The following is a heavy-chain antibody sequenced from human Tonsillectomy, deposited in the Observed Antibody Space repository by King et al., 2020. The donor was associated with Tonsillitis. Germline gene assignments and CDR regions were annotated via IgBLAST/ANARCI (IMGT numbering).Heavy chain of an antibody. CDR1: EFTLSSYW. CDR3: ARVGDWDWYFDL. V-gene: IGHV3-74*01. Sequence: VQLVESGGGLVQPGGSLRLSCAASEFTLSSYWMHGFRQAPGRGRVCVSRICPYGSVTGYAGSVKGRFTTPRDNAKDTLYLQMNSLRPEDTAVYYCARVGDWDWYFDLGGRGTLVTVSS. D-gene: IGHD2-21*02. J-gene: IGHJ2*01. CDR2: ICPYGSVT.